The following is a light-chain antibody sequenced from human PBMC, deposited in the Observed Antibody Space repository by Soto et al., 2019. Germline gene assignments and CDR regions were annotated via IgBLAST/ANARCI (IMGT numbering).Light chain of an antibody. V-gene: IGLV2-14*01. CDR1: SSDVGGYDY. CDR2: EVI. Sequence: QSVLTQSASVSGSPGQSITIPCTGTSSDVGGYDYVSWYQQHPGKVPKLIIYEVIKRPSGVSHRFSGSKSGNTASLTISGLRTEDEADYYCSSYTTSSALVFGGGTQLTVL. CDR3: SSYTTSSALV. J-gene: IGLJ2*01.